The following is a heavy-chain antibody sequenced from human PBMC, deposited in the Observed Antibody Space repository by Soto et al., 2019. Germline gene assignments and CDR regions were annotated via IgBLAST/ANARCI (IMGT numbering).Heavy chain of an antibody. J-gene: IGHJ6*02. V-gene: IGHV1-2*02. CDR1: GYTFTGYY. D-gene: IGHD2-2*01. Sequence: QVQLVQSGAEVKKPGASVQVSCKASGYTFTGYYMHWVRQAPGQGLEWMGWINPNSGGTNYAQKFRGGVTMTRDTSISTAYMELSRLRSDDTAVYYCARDKLVVVSVAILWEGMDVWGQGTTVPDSS. CDR3: ARDKLVVVSVAILWEGMDV. CDR2: INPNSGGT.